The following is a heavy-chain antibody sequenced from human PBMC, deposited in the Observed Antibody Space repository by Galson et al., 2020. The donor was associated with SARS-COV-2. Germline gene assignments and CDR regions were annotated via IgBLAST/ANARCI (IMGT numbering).Heavy chain of an antibody. D-gene: IGHD1-1*01. Sequence: GESPKISCNGTGYTFTSYWIVWARQMPGKGLEWMGIIYPGDSDTRYSPSLQGQVTISADKSISTAYLQWSSLKASDTAMYYCARRQGNSNVDYWGQGTLVTVSS. CDR1: GYTFTSYW. CDR2: IYPGDSDT. CDR3: ARRQGNSNVDY. V-gene: IGHV5-51*01. J-gene: IGHJ4*02.